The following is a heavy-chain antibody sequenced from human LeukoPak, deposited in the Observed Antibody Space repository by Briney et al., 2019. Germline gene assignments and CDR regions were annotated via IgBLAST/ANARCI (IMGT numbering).Heavy chain of an antibody. CDR2: IYYSGST. V-gene: IGHV4-59*01. J-gene: IGHJ6*02. Sequence: SETLSLTCTVSGGSISSYYWSWIRQPPGKGLEWIGYIYYSGSTNYKPSLKSRVTISVDTSKNQFSLKLSSVTAADTAVYYCARVGSSSWYGSYYYGMDVWGQGTTVTVSS. D-gene: IGHD6-13*01. CDR1: GGSISSYY. CDR3: ARVGSSSWYGSYYYGMDV.